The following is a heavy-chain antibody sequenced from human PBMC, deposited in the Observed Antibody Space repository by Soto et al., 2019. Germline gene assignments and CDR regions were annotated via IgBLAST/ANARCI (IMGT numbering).Heavy chain of an antibody. CDR1: GFTFSSYW. CDR2: IKQDGSEK. CDR3: AREGAGGVTARPNY. V-gene: IGHV3-7*01. Sequence: GGSLRLSCAASGFTFSSYWMSWVRQAPGKGLEWVANIKQDGSEKYYVDSVKGRVTISRDNAKNSLYLQMNSLRAEDTAVYYCAREGAGGVTARPNYWGQGTLVTVSS. D-gene: IGHD3-16*01. J-gene: IGHJ4*02.